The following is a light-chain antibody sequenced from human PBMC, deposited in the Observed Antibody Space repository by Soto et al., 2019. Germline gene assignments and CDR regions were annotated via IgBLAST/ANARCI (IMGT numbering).Light chain of an antibody. CDR1: QTISVS. CDR2: DAS. Sequence: IQMTQSPSTLSASVGDTVTITCRASQTISVSLARYQQKPAKAPNPLIYDASTLQGGVPSRFSGSGSGTEFTLTVTSLQPEDFATYFCQQYDKYSTFGHGTKVDIK. J-gene: IGKJ1*01. CDR3: QQYDKYST. V-gene: IGKV1-5*01.